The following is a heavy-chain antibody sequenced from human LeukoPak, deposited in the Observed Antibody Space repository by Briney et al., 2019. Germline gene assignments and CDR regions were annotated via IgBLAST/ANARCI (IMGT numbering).Heavy chain of an antibody. CDR2: IYYSGST. D-gene: IGHD3-10*01. Sequence: SETLSLTCTASGGSISSSSYYWGWIRQPPGKGLEWIGSIYYSGSTYYNPSLKSRVTISVDTSKNQFSLKLSSVTAADTAVYYCARHDLGSGSYYPPLFDPWGQGTLVTVSS. CDR1: GGSISSSSYY. J-gene: IGHJ5*02. V-gene: IGHV4-39*01. CDR3: ARHDLGSGSYYPPLFDP.